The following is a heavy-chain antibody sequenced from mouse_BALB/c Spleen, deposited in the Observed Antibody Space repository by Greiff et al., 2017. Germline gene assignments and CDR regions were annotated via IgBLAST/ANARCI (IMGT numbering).Heavy chain of an antibody. CDR1: GYAFTNYL. CDR2: INPGSGGT. D-gene: IGHD2-14*01. J-gene: IGHJ4*01. Sequence: VQLQQSGAELVRPGTSVKVSCKASGYAFTNYLIEWVKQRPGQGLEWIGVINPGSGGTNYNEKFKGKATLTADKSSSTAYMQLSSLTSDDSAVYFCARVLDYAMDYWGQGTSVTGSS. V-gene: IGHV1-54*01. CDR3: ARVLDYAMDY.